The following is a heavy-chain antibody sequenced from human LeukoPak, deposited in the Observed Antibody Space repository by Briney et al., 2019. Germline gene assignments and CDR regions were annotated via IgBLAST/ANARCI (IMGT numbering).Heavy chain of an antibody. D-gene: IGHD1-1*01. CDR3: ARWRGRQSEFDY. J-gene: IGHJ4*02. CDR1: GFMFSSNW. CDR2: IKEDESDE. Sequence: GGSLRLSCAASGFMFSSNWMGWVRQAPGKGLEWVAHIKEDESDEYYVDSVRGRFTASRDNAKNSVNLQMNSLRVEDTAVYYCARWRGRQSEFDYWGQGTLVTVSS. V-gene: IGHV3-7*01.